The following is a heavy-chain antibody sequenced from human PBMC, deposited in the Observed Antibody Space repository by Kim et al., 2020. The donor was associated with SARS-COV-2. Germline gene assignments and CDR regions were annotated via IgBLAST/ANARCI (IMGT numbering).Heavy chain of an antibody. CDR3: ARRRRVDYYYGMDV. CDR2: IYYSGST. V-gene: IGHV4-39*01. J-gene: IGHJ6*02. D-gene: IGHD2-21*01. Sequence: SETLSLTCTVSGGSISSSSYYWGWIRQPPGKGLEWIGSIYYSGSTYYNPSLKSRVTISVDTSKNQFSLKLSSVTAADTAVYYCARRRRVDYYYGMDVWGQGTTVTVSS. CDR1: GGSISSSSYY.